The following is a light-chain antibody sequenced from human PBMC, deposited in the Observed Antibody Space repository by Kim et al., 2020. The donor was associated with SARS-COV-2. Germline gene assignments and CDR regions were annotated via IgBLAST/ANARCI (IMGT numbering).Light chain of an antibody. CDR2: GAS. CDR3: QHYGDSMCT. J-gene: IGKJ2*02. V-gene: IGKV3-20*01. CDR1: ESLGGSY. Sequence: EIVLTQSPGTLSLSPGERATLSCRASESLGGSYLAWYQQKPGQAPRLLIDGASTRATGIPNRFSGFGSGTDFTLTINRLDPEDFAVYYCQHYGDSMCTFGQGTKLEIK.